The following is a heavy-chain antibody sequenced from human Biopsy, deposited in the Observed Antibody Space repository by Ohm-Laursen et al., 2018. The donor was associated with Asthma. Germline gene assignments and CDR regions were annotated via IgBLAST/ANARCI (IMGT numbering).Heavy chain of an antibody. CDR1: GYTFNSAG. V-gene: IGHV1-18*01. D-gene: IGHD3-10*01. CDR2: ISVYNGNT. J-gene: IGHJ6*02. Sequence: ASVKVSCKTSGYTFNSAGITWVRQAPGQGLEWMGWISVYNGNTKVAQKLQDRVTMITDTSTSTAYTELRSLRSDDTAVYFCARAVDYSRYYGIDVWGQGTTVTVS. CDR3: ARAVDYSRYYGIDV.